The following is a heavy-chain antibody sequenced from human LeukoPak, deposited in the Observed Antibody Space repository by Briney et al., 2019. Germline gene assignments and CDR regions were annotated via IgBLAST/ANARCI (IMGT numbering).Heavy chain of an antibody. J-gene: IGHJ5*02. Sequence: ASVKVSCKVSGYTLTGLSMHWVRQAPGKGLEWMGGFDPEDGETIYAQKFQGRVTMTEDTSTDTAYMELSSLRSEDTAVYYCATSDYVWGSYRYSSWFDPWGQGTLVTVSS. D-gene: IGHD3-16*02. CDR3: ATSDYVWGSYRYSSWFDP. CDR2: FDPEDGET. V-gene: IGHV1-24*01. CDR1: GYTLTGLS.